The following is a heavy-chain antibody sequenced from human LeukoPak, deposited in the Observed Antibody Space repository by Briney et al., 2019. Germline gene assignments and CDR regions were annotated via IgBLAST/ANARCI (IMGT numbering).Heavy chain of an antibody. CDR1: GFTFATYA. CDR2: VTGSGGSK. J-gene: IGHJ4*02. V-gene: IGHV3-23*01. D-gene: IGHD1-26*01. CDR3: VKGEAFSASNFDY. Sequence: GGDLRLSCGAAGFTFATYAMGWVRQAPGTRRQWVSTVTGSGGSKYYADSVKGRLTISRDNSNNRLSLHMNSLRAEDTAVYYCVKGEAFSASNFDYWGQGTLVTVFS.